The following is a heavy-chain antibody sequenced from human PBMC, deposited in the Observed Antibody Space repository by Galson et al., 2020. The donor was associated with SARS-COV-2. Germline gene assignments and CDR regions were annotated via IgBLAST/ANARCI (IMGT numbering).Heavy chain of an antibody. J-gene: IGHJ4*02. CDR1: GFTFSSYT. Sequence: GGSLRLSCAAYGFTFSSYTMNWVRKAPVKGMELVAYIRSSSGTIYYADSVKGRFTISRDNAKNSLYLQLNSLRVEDTAVYYCARERLEYWGQGTLVTVSS. D-gene: IGHD1-1*01. CDR2: IRSSSGTI. V-gene: IGHV3-48*04. CDR3: ARERLEY.